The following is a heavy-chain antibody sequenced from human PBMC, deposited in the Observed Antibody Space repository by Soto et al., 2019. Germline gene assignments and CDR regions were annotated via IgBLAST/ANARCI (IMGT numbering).Heavy chain of an antibody. CDR2: IYYSGTT. V-gene: IGHV4-39*01. D-gene: IGHD6-13*01. CDR1: GGSISSTSHH. CDR3: TREDSSTSDY. Sequence: PSETLSLTCTVSGGSISSTSHHWAWFRQPPGKGLEWIGSIYYSGTTYYNPSLKSRLTIFVDTSKNQFSLKLSSVTAADTAVYFCTREDSSTSDYWGQGTLVTVSS. J-gene: IGHJ4*02.